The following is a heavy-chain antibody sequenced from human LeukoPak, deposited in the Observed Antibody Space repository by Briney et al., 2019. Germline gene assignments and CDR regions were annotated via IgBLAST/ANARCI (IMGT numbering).Heavy chain of an antibody. Sequence: GGSLRLSCAASVFTFSSYCMNWVRQAPGKGLEWVLSISSSSSYIYYADSVKGRFTISRDNAKNSLYLRMNSLGVEDTAVYYCARDQVVGADFDYWGQGTLVTVSS. CDR2: ISSSSSYI. CDR1: VFTFSSYC. D-gene: IGHD1-26*01. J-gene: IGHJ4*02. CDR3: ARDQVVGADFDY. V-gene: IGHV3-21*01.